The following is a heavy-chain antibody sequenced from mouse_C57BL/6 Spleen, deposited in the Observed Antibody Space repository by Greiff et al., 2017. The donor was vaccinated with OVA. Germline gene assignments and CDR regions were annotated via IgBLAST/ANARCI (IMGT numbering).Heavy chain of an antibody. CDR2: ISYDGSN. CDR1: GYSITSGYY. Sequence: ESGPGLVKPSQSLSLTCSVTGYSITSGYYWNWIRQFPGNKLEWMGYISYDGSNNYNPYLKNRISITRDTSKNQFFLKLNSVTTEDTATDYCAREDYEYGYFDVWGTGTTVTVSS. CDR3: AREDYEYGYFDV. D-gene: IGHD2-4*01. V-gene: IGHV3-6*01. J-gene: IGHJ1*03.